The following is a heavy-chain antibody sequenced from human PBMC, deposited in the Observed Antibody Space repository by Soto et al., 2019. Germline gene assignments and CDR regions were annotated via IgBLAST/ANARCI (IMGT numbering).Heavy chain of an antibody. D-gene: IGHD3-22*01. V-gene: IGHV4-59*08. CDR3: ARLGGYYHSLDT. Sequence: SETLSLTCSVSGGSINNYYWTWIRQPPGMGLEWIGYVYYTGTTGYNPSLKSRVTISIDGSKNQISLKLSSVTAADTAFYYCARLGGYYHSLDTWGQGTLVT. CDR1: GGSINNYY. CDR2: VYYTGTT. J-gene: IGHJ5*02.